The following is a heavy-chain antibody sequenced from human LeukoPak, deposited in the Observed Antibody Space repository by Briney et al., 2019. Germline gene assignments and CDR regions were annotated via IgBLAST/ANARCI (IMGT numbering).Heavy chain of an antibody. CDR1: GYTFTNYG. V-gene: IGHV1-18*01. CDR2: ISAYNGNT. D-gene: IGHD6-13*01. Sequence: ASVTVSCKTSGYTFTNYGISWVRQAPGLGLEWMGWISAYNGNTNYAQKVQGRVTMTTDTSTSTAYMELRSLRFDDTAVYYCARDQSVRLLQTSSTYFKHVFAIWGQGAMVTVSS. CDR3: ARDQSVRLLQTSSTYFKHVFAI. J-gene: IGHJ3*02.